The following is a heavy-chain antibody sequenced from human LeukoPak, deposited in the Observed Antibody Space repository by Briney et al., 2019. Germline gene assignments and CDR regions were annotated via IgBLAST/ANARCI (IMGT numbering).Heavy chain of an antibody. CDR2: ISGSSETT. J-gene: IGHJ4*02. Sequence: QPGRFLRVSCVASGFTLSSYAMSWVRQAPGKGLEWVSSISGSSETTNYADSVKGRLTISRDDSKNTLYLQMNSLRAEDTALYYCAKACLAHCTNGVCYDDYWGQGTLVTVSS. CDR3: AKACLAHCTNGVCYDDY. V-gene: IGHV3-23*01. D-gene: IGHD2-8*01. CDR1: GFTLSSYA.